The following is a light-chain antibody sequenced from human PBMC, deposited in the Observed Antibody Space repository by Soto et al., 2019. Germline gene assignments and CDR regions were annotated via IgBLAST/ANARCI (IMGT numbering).Light chain of an antibody. J-gene: IGKJ1*01. V-gene: IGKV1-5*03. CDR2: KAS. CDR3: QQYNVFPWT. CDR1: QAISSW. Sequence: DIQVTQSHSTVSGRVGDRVTIPCRASQAISSWLAWYQQKPGRAPKLLIYKASSLESGVPARFSGSGSGTEFTLTISSLQPDDFATYYCQQYNVFPWTFGQGTNVDI.